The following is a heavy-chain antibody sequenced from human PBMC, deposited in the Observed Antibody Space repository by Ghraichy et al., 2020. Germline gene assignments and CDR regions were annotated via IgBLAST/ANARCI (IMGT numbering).Heavy chain of an antibody. Sequence: GESMNISCAASGFTFSSYAMSWVRQAPGKGLEWVSAISGSGGSTYYADSVKGRFTISRDNSKNTLYLQMNSLIAEDTAVYYCAKPIAVADPMDAFDIWGQGKMVTVSS. CDR2: ISGSGGST. V-gene: IGHV3-23*01. CDR3: AKPIAVADPMDAFDI. CDR1: GFTFSSYA. D-gene: IGHD6-19*01. J-gene: IGHJ3*02.